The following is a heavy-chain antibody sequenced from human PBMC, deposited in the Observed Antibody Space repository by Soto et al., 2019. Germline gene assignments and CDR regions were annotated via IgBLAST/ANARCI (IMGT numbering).Heavy chain of an antibody. CDR1: GGSISSSSYY. J-gene: IGHJ5*02. V-gene: IGHV4-39*01. D-gene: IGHD3-3*01. CDR2: IYYSGST. Sequence: SETLSLTCTVSGGSISSSSYYWGWIRQPPGKGLEWIGSIYYSGSTYYNPSLKSRVTISVDTSKNQFSLKLSSVTAADTAVYYCARGFLEWFNNWFDPWGQGTLVTVSS. CDR3: ARGFLEWFNNWFDP.